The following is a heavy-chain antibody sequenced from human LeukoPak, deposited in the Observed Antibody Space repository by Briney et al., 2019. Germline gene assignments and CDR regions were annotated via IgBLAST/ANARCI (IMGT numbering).Heavy chain of an antibody. CDR1: GFTFSSYA. V-gene: IGHV3-21*01. J-gene: IGHJ5*02. Sequence: GGSLRLSCAASGFTFSSYAMSWVRQAPGKGLEWVSSISSSSSYIYYADSVKGRFTISRDNAKNSLYLQMNSLRAEDTAVYYCARDRSKGGENWFDPWGQGTLVTVSS. CDR2: ISSSSSYI. CDR3: ARDRSKGGENWFDP.